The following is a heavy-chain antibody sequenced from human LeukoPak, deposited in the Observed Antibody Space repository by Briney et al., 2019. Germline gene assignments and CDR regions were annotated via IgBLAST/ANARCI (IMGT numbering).Heavy chain of an antibody. CDR1: GFTFDDYA. V-gene: IGHV3-9*01. CDR3: AKDEKAVAGNSYMDV. D-gene: IGHD6-19*01. Sequence: GGSLRLSCAASGFTFDDYAMHWVRQAPGKGLEWVSGISWNSGSIVYADSVKGRFTISRDNAKNSLYLQMNSLSAEDTALYCCAKDEKAVAGNSYMDVWGKGTTVTVSS. CDR2: ISWNSGSI. J-gene: IGHJ6*03.